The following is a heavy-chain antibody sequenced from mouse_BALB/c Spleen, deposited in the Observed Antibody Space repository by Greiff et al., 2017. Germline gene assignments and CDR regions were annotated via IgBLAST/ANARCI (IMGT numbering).Heavy chain of an antibody. V-gene: IGHV1-9*01. D-gene: IGHD4-1*01. CDR3: ARLAANFFYAMDY. J-gene: IGHJ4*01. Sequence: VQLQQSGAELMKPGASVKISCKATGYTFSSYWIEWVKQRPGHGLEWIGEILPGSGSTNYNEKFKGKATFTADTSSNTAYMQLSSLTSEDSAVYYCARLAANFFYAMDYWGQGTSVTVSS. CDR1: GYTFSSYW. CDR2: ILPGSGST.